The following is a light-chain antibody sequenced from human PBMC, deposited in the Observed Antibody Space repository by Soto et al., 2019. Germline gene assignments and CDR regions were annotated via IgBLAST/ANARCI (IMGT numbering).Light chain of an antibody. CDR3: QQYNHRSPWT. CDR1: QSVSSN. V-gene: IGKV3-15*01. Sequence: EIVMTQSPATLSVSPGERATLSCRASQSVSSNLAWYQQKPGQAPRLLIYGASTGATGIPARFSGSGSGTEFILPLRSLPSEDFAVHYRQQYNHRSPWTIGQATTVDI. J-gene: IGKJ1*01. CDR2: GAS.